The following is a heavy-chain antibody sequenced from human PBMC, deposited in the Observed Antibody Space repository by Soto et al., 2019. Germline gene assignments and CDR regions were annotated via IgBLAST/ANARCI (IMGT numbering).Heavy chain of an antibody. J-gene: IGHJ6*02. CDR2: IYHSGST. V-gene: IGHV4-30-2*01. CDR1: GGSISSGGYS. Sequence: SETLSLTCAVSGGSISSGGYSWSWIRQPPGKGLEWIGYIYHSGSTYYNPSLKSRVTISVDTSKNQFSLKLSSVTAADTAVYYCATYYYGSGSHYRVHYHYDMDVWGQGTTVTVS. D-gene: IGHD3-10*01. CDR3: ATYYYGSGSHYRVHYHYDMDV.